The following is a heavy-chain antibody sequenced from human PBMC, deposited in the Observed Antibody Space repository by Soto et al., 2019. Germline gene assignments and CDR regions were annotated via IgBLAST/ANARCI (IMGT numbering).Heavy chain of an antibody. J-gene: IGHJ4*02. CDR1: GYSFTSYW. CDR2: IYPGDSYT. V-gene: IGHV5-51*01. D-gene: IGHD6-25*01. CDR3: ARDPKRSTGFSSDTTFDY. Sequence: GESLKISCKGSGYSFTSYWIGWVRQMPGKGLESMGIIYPGDSYTNYSSSFQGHVTISADKSISTASLQWSSLKASDTAMYYCARDPKRSTGFSSDTTFDYWGQGTLVTVSS.